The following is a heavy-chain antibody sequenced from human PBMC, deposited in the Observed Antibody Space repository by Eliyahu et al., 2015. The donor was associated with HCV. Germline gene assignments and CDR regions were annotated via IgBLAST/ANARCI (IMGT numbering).Heavy chain of an antibody. CDR1: GFTFXXYN. V-gene: IGHV3-21*01. Sequence: EVQLVESGGGLVKPGGSLRLXCAASGFTFXXYNMNWVRQAPGKGLEWVSSITSSSSYIYYADSVKGRFTISRDNAKNSLYLQMNSLRAEDTAVYYCARVESYYDILTGYYPYYFDYWGQGTLVTVSS. CDR3: ARVESYYDILTGYYPYYFDY. CDR2: ITSSSSYI. D-gene: IGHD3-9*01. J-gene: IGHJ4*02.